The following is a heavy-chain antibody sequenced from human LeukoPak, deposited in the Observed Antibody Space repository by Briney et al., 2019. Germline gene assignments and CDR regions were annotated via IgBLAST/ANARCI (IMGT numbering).Heavy chain of an antibody. V-gene: IGHV3-15*07. CDR2: IKSKTDGGTT. D-gene: IGHD1-7*01. CDR1: GFTFSSYG. J-gene: IGHJ4*02. CDR3: TTVGVWNYKIDY. Sequence: GGSLRLSCAASGFTFSSYGMHWVRQAPGKGLEWVGRIKSKTDGGTTDYAAPVKGRFTISRDDSKNTLYLQMNSLKTEDTAVYYCTTVGVWNYKIDYWGQGTLVTVSS.